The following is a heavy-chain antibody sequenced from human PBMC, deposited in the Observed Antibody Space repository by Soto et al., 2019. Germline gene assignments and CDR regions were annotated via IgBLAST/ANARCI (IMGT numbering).Heavy chain of an antibody. CDR2: ISAYNGNT. CDR3: ARVGYSGYDYWSPEFDY. V-gene: IGHV1-18*01. D-gene: IGHD5-12*01. Sequence: ASVKVSCKASGYTFSNSGISWVRQAPGQGLEWMGWISAYNGNTNYAQKLQGRVTMTTDTSTSTAYMELRSLRSDDTAVYYCARVGYSGYDYWSPEFDYWGQGTLVTVSS. J-gene: IGHJ4*02. CDR1: GYTFSNSG.